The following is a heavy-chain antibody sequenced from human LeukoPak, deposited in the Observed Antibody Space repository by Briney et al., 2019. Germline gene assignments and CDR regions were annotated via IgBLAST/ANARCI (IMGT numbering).Heavy chain of an antibody. Sequence: GASVRVSCKASGYTFTSYYMHWVRQAPGQGLEWMGIINPSGGSTSYAQKFQGRVTMTRDTSTSTVYMELSSLRSEDTAVYYCARSGGWGQTYYYDSSGSAYFGYRGQGTLVTVSS. D-gene: IGHD3-22*01. V-gene: IGHV1-46*01. CDR2: INPSGGST. CDR3: ARSGGWGQTYYYDSSGSAYFGY. J-gene: IGHJ4*02. CDR1: GYTFTSYY.